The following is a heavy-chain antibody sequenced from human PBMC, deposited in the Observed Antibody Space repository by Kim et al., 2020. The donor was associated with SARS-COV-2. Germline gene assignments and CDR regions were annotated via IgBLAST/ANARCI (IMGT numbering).Heavy chain of an antibody. CDR3: AKGWPSSTRPGWYYNMDV. CDR2: ISYDGSNK. CDR1: GFTFSNYG. V-gene: IGHV3-30*18. Sequence: GGSLRLSCAASGFTFSNYGMHWVRQAPGKGLEWVAVISYDGSNKYYADSVKGRFTISRDNSKNTLYLQMNSLRAEDTAVYYCAKGWPSSTRPGWYYNMDVWGQGPRSPSP. D-gene: IGHD2-2*01. J-gene: IGHJ6*02.